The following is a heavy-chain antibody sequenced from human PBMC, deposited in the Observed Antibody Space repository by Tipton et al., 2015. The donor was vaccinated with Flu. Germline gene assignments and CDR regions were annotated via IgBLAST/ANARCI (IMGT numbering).Heavy chain of an antibody. CDR2: IYYNGRT. V-gene: IGHV4-59*01. D-gene: IGHD5-12*01. J-gene: IGHJ4*02. Sequence: GLVKPSETLSLTCSVSGGSINSYFWSWIRQPPGKGLEWIGYIYYNGRTTYNPSLESRATISVDTSKNQFSLKLSSVTAADTGMYYCARIEVGGYDYPDYFDYWGQGTLVTVSS. CDR3: ARIEVGGYDYPDYFDY. CDR1: GGSINSYF.